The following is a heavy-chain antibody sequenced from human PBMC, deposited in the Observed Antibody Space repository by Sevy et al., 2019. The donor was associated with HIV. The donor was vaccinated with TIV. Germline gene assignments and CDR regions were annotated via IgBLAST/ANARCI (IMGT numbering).Heavy chain of an antibody. V-gene: IGHV3-23*01. CDR3: AKDGGGYDFWSGYRPDYYYYGMDV. D-gene: IGHD3-3*01. Sequence: GGSLRLSCAASGFTFSSYAMSWVRQAPGKGLEWVSAISGSGGSTYYADSVKGRFTISRDSSKNTLYLQMNSLRAEDTAVYYCAKDGGGYDFWSGYRPDYYYYGMDVWGQGTTVTVSS. J-gene: IGHJ6*02. CDR2: ISGSGGST. CDR1: GFTFSSYA.